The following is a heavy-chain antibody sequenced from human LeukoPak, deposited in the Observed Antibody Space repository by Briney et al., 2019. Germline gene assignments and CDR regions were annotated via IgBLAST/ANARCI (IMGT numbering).Heavy chain of an antibody. D-gene: IGHD2-2*01. J-gene: IGHJ6*02. V-gene: IGHV3-11*01. CDR2: ISSSGSTI. Sequence: GSLRLSCAASGFTFSDYYMSWIRQAPGKGLEWVSYISSSGSTIYYADSVKGRFTISRDNAKNSLYLQMNSLRAEDTAVYYCAREYRSSTSCSLDGMDVWGQGTTVTVSS. CDR3: AREYRSSTSCSLDGMDV. CDR1: GFTFSDYY.